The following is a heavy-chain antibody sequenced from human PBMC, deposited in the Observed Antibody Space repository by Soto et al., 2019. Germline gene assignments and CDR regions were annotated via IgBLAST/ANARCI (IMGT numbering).Heavy chain of an antibody. CDR1: GFTFSNAW. D-gene: IGHD3-3*01. CDR2: IKSKTDGGTT. V-gene: IGHV3-15*01. J-gene: IGHJ4*02. Sequence: GGSLRLSCAASGFTFSNAWMSWVRQAPGKGLEWVGRIKSKTDGGTTDYAAPVKGRFTISRDDSKNTLYLQMNSLKTEDTAVYYCTPSPRFLEWLLGQVDPDYWGQGTLVTVSS. CDR3: TPSPRFLEWLLGQVDPDY.